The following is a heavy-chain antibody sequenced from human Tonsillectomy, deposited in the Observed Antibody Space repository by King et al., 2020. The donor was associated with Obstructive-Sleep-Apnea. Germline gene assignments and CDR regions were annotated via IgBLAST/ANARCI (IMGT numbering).Heavy chain of an antibody. CDR2: ITYTRDTF. V-gene: IGHV3-48*01. CDR1: GFNFCTYG. Sequence: VQLVESGGGLVQPGGSLRLSCAASGFNFCTYGSNWVRQAPGKGLEWISYITYTRDTFYYADSLGGRFTISKDNAKNSLYLQMNSLRVEDTALFYCARDLKDGFDPWGQGTLVIVSS. J-gene: IGHJ5*01. CDR3: ARDLKDGFDP.